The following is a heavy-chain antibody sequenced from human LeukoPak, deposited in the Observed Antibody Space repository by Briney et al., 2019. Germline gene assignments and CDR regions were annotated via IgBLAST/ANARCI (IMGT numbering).Heavy chain of an antibody. Sequence: GGSLRLSCAASGFTFDKYGMSWVRQSPEKGLEWVAGINWNGGSTGYADSVKGRFTISRDNAKNSLYLQVNSLRAEDTALYYCARDYPPPPRMVRGVIITKGDYFDYWGQGTLVTVSS. D-gene: IGHD3-10*01. V-gene: IGHV3-20*04. CDR2: INWNGGST. CDR1: GFTFDKYG. CDR3: ARDYPPPPRMVRGVIITKGDYFDY. J-gene: IGHJ4*02.